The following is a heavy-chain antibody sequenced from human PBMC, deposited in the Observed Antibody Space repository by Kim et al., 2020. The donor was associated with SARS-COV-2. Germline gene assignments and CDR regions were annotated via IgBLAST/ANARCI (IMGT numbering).Heavy chain of an antibody. Sequence: GGSLRLSCAASGLSFSDAYMNWVRQAPGKGLEWLSFISTRGESIFYADSVEGRFTISRANAKYSLYLQMNYLRDTDPAVYYCARSGNGSNAFGIWGKGVLVTVSS. V-gene: IGHV3-11*01. CDR1: GLSFSDAY. D-gene: IGHD1-1*01. J-gene: IGHJ4*02. CDR3: ARSGNGSNAFGI. CDR2: ISTRGESI.